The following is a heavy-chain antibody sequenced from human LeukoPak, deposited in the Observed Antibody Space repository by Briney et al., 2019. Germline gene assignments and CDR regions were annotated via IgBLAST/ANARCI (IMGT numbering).Heavy chain of an antibody. Sequence: PSETLSLTCTVSGGSISSSSYYWGWIRQPPGKGLEWIGSIYYSRSTYYNPSLKSRVTISVDTSKSQFSLKLSSVTAADTAVYYCARRTQSGYYFDYWGQGALVTVSS. D-gene: IGHD1-26*01. CDR3: ARRTQSGYYFDY. CDR1: GGSISSSSYY. CDR2: IYYSRST. J-gene: IGHJ4*02. V-gene: IGHV4-39*01.